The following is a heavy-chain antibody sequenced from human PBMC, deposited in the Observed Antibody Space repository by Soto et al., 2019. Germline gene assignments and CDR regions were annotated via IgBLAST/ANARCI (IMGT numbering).Heavy chain of an antibody. Sequence: VASVKVSCKASGYTFTSYGITWVRQAPGQGLEWMGWINTYNFNTNYAQKVQGRVTMTTDTSTTTAYMELRSLRSEDTAVYYCAKEETSLFGGVVVHTGFGLDLWSQGTMVTVSS. CDR3: AKEETSLFGGVVVHTGFGLDL. CDR2: INTYNFNT. J-gene: IGHJ3*01. V-gene: IGHV1-18*01. CDR1: GYTFTSYG. D-gene: IGHD3-16*01.